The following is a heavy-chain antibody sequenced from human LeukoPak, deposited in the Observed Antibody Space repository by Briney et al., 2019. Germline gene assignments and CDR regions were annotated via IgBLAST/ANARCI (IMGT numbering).Heavy chain of an antibody. V-gene: IGHV4-34*01. Sequence: PSETLSLTCAVQGVSVNAYSWSWIRHSPGKGLEWLGEINHSGGTNYNPSLKSRATISVDTSENQFSLRVTSVTAADTAVYYCARIRCGHTDDRCYNYWGQGTLVTVSS. D-gene: IGHD2-8*01. CDR3: ARIRCGHTDDRCYNY. CDR1: GVSVNAYS. CDR2: INHSGGT. J-gene: IGHJ4*02.